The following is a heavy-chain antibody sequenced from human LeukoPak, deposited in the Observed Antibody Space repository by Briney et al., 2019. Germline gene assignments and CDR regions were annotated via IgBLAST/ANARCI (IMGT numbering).Heavy chain of an antibody. D-gene: IGHD3-10*01. CDR1: GFTFSSYG. Sequence: GGSLRLSCAASGFTFSSYGMHWVRQAPGKGLEWVAVISYDGSNKYYADSVKGRFTISRDNSKNTLYLQMNSLRAEDTAVYYCAKLGQYGSGSYYKDNWFDPWGQGTLVTVSS. J-gene: IGHJ5*02. V-gene: IGHV3-30*18. CDR3: AKLGQYGSGSYYKDNWFDP. CDR2: ISYDGSNK.